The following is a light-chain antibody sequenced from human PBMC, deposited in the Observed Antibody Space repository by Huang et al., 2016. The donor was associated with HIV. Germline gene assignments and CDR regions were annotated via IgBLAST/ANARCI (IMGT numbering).Light chain of an antibody. J-gene: IGKJ2*01. CDR1: QNLLYSSGHNR. V-gene: IGKV2-28*01. CDR3: MQGLQTPPT. Sequence: DIVMTQSPLSLPVTPGQPASISCTSSQNLLYSSGHNRLDWYIQKPGRSPQILVFLGSNRAAGVRDRFTGSGAGSNLTLEISKVEADDVGTYDCMQGLQTPPTFGQGTKLEI. CDR2: LGS.